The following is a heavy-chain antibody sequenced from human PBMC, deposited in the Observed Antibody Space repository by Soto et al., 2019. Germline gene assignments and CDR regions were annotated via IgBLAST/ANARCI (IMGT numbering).Heavy chain of an antibody. V-gene: IGHV4-31*03. Sequence: SETLSLTCTVSGGSISSGGYYWSWIRQHPGKGLEWVGYIYYIGSTYYNPSLKSRVTISVDTSKNQFSLKLNSMTAADTAVYYCARHNYGSGSTYFDYWGQGTLVTVSS. CDR3: ARHNYGSGSTYFDY. CDR2: IYYIGST. CDR1: GGSISSGGYY. J-gene: IGHJ4*02. D-gene: IGHD3-10*01.